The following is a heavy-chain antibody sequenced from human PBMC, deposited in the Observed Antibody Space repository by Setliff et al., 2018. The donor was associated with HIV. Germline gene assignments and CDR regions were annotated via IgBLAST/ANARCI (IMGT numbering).Heavy chain of an antibody. V-gene: IGHV3-49*04. J-gene: IGHJ4*02. Sequence: SGGSLRLSCTASGFTFGDYTMSWVRQAPGKGLEWVGFIRSKAYGRSTAYAASVKGTFTISRDDSRSIVYLQMNNLKTEDTATYFCTRSRAQWELRDYYFDYWGQGTLVTVSS. CDR1: GFTFGDYT. CDR3: TRSRAQWELRDYYFDY. CDR2: IRSKAYGRST. D-gene: IGHD1-26*01.